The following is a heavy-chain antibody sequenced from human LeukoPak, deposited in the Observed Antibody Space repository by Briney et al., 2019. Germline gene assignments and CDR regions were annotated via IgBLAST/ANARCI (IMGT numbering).Heavy chain of an antibody. Sequence: GGSLRLSCAASGFTFSSYAMSWVRQAPGKGLEWVSAISGSGGSTYYADSVKGRFTISRDNSKNTLYLQMNSLRAEDTAVYYCAKEGLLRFLEWLLYRGAFDYWGQETLVTVSS. CDR2: ISGSGGST. CDR1: GFTFSSYA. J-gene: IGHJ4*02. CDR3: AKEGLLRFLEWLLYRGAFDY. D-gene: IGHD3-3*01. V-gene: IGHV3-23*01.